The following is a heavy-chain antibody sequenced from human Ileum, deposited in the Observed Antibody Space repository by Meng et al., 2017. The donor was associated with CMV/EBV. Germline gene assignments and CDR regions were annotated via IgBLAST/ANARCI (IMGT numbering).Heavy chain of an antibody. Sequence: GESLKISCTTSGFNFTGYGMHWVRPAPGKGLEWVAFMRFDGSNKYYADSVRGRFTISRDNSKNTLFVQMNRLRTQDTAVYYCAKDLGLGGTYYHYGIDVWGQGTPVTVSS. CDR1: GFNFTGYG. V-gene: IGHV3-30*02. CDR2: MRFDGSNK. CDR3: AKDLGLGGTYYHYGIDV. J-gene: IGHJ6*02. D-gene: IGHD1-26*01.